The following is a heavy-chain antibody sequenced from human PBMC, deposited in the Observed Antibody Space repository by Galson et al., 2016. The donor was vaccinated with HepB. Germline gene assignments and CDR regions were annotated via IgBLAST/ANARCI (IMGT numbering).Heavy chain of an antibody. Sequence: YAQKFQGRLTITADEFTSTTYMELSSLTSEDTAIYFCARENGGRNYFDYWGQGTLVTVSS. J-gene: IGHJ4*02. CDR3: ARENGGRNYFDY. D-gene: IGHD4-23*01. V-gene: IGHV1-69*01.